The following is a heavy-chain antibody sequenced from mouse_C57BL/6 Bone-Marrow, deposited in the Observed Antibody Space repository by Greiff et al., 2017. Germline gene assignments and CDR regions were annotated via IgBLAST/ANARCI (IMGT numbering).Heavy chain of an antibody. J-gene: IGHJ3*01. CDR2: IYPGDGDT. Sequence: QVQLQQSGPELVKPGASVTISCKASGYAFSSSWMNWVKQRPGKGLEWIGRIYPGDGDTNYNGKFKGKSTLPADKSSSTAYMQLSSLTSEDSAVYFCARAPLRRGAWFAYWGQGTLVTVSA. V-gene: IGHV1-82*01. CDR3: ARAPLRRGAWFAY. D-gene: IGHD2-12*01. CDR1: GYAFSSSW.